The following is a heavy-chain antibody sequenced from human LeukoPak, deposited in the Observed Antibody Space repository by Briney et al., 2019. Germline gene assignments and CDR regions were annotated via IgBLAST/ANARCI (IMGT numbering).Heavy chain of an antibody. CDR3: AKDIRGRLAARYFDY. CDR1: GFTFSSYA. J-gene: IGHJ4*02. D-gene: IGHD6-6*01. CDR2: ISGSGGST. V-gene: IGHV3-23*01. Sequence: GGSLRLSCVASGFTFSSYAMSWVRQAPGKGLEWVSAISGSGGSTYYADSVKGRFTISRDNSKNTLYLQMNSLRAEDTAVYYCAKDIRGRLAARYFDYWGQGTLVTVSS.